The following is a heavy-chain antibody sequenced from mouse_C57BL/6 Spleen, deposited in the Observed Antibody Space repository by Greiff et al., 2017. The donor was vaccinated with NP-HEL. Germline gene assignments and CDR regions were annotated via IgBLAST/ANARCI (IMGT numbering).Heavy chain of an antibody. CDR3: AEFEGYWYFDV. CDR2: INPNNGGT. J-gene: IGHJ1*03. CDR1: GYTFTDYN. Sequence: VQLQQSGPELVKPGASVKMSCKASGYTFTDYNMHWVKQSHGKSLEWIGYINPNNGGTSYNQKFKGKAKLTVNKSSSTAYMELRSLTSEDSAVYYCAEFEGYWYFDVWGTGTTVTVSS. V-gene: IGHV1-22*01.